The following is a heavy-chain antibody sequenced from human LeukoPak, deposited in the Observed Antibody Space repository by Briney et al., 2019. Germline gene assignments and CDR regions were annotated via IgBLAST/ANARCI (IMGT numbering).Heavy chain of an antibody. J-gene: IGHJ4*02. CDR2: ISAYNGNK. CDR1: GYTFTNYG. V-gene: IGHV1-18*01. Sequence: ASVKVSCKASGYTFTNYGITWVRQAPGQGHEWMGWISAYNGNKNYAQMLQGRVSMTTDTSTTTAYMELRSLRSDDTAVYYCARELGYCGGGSCYSDYWGQGTLVTVSS. D-gene: IGHD2-15*01. CDR3: ARELGYCGGGSCYSDY.